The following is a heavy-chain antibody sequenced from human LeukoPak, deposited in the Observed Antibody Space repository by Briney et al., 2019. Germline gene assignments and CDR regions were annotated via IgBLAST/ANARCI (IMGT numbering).Heavy chain of an antibody. D-gene: IGHD7-27*01. CDR3: AHPGVLIPL. Sequence: PGGSLRLSCAASGFIFSNYAMSWVRQAPGKGLEWVSAISGSGGTTYYAGSVKGRFTISRDNSKTTVYLQMSSLRVEDTAVYYCAHPGVLIPLWGQGTLVTVSS. CDR1: GFIFSNYA. J-gene: IGHJ4*02. CDR2: ISGSGGTT. V-gene: IGHV3-23*01.